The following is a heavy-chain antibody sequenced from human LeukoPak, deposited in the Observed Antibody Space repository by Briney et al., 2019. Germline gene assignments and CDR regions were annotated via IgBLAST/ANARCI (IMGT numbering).Heavy chain of an antibody. CDR2: ISAYNGNT. CDR3: ARDPYCSSTSCYGWFDP. D-gene: IGHD2-2*01. CDR1: GYTFTSYG. Sequence: ASVKVSCKASGYTFTSYGISWVRQAPGQGLEWMGWISAYNGNTNYAQKLQGGVTMTTDTSTSTVYMELRSLRSDDTAVYYCARDPYCSSTSCYGWFDPWGQGTLVTVS. V-gene: IGHV1-18*01. J-gene: IGHJ5*02.